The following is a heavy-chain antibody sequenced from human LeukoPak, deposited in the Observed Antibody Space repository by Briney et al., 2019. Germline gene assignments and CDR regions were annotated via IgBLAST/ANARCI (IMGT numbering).Heavy chain of an antibody. Sequence: GGSLRLSCAASGFTFDDYAMHWVRQAPGKGLEWVAVISYDGSNKYYADSVKGRFTISRDNSKNTLYLQMNSLRAEDTAVYYCARADYGSGSYWFYYWGQGTLVTVSS. D-gene: IGHD3-10*01. CDR2: ISYDGSNK. V-gene: IGHV3-30*03. J-gene: IGHJ4*02. CDR1: GFTFDDYA. CDR3: ARADYGSGSYWFYY.